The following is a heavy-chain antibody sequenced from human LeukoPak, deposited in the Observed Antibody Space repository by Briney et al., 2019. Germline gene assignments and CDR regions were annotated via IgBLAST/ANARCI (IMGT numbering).Heavy chain of an antibody. CDR1: GFTFTSSG. V-gene: IGHV1-58*01. Sequence: SVKVSCKASGFTFTSSGVECVRQARGQRLEWIGWIVVGSGNTNYAQKFQERVTITRDMSTSTAYMELSSLRSEDTAVYYCAAPKEGSGWYQTWGQGTLVTVSS. CDR3: AAPKEGSGWYQT. D-gene: IGHD6-19*01. CDR2: IVVGSGNT. J-gene: IGHJ4*02.